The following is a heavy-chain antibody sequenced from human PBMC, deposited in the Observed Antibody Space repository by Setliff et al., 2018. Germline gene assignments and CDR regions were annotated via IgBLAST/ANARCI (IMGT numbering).Heavy chain of an antibody. D-gene: IGHD3-22*01. CDR2: INPGGGST. J-gene: IGHJ4*02. CDR1: GYTFTNHY. Sequence: ASVKVSCKASGYTFTNHYMHWVRQAPGQGLEWMGMINPGGGSTTYAQKFQGRVTMTRDTSTSTVYMELSSLRTKDTAVYYCARGYYDSYARYYVVGDYWGQGTPVTVSS. CDR3: ARGYYDSYARYYVVGDY. V-gene: IGHV1-46*01.